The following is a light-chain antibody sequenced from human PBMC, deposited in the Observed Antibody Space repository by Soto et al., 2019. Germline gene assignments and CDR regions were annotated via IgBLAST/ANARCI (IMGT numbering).Light chain of an antibody. Sequence: EIVMTQSPATLSMSPGERATLSCRASQSVSSKLAWYQQNPGQALRLLIYDASIRATGIPDRFIGSGSGTEFTLTITSLQSEDFAVYYCQRYSDWPPWTFGQGTKVDIK. CDR1: QSVSSK. J-gene: IGKJ1*01. CDR3: QRYSDWPPWT. V-gene: IGKV3D-15*01. CDR2: DAS.